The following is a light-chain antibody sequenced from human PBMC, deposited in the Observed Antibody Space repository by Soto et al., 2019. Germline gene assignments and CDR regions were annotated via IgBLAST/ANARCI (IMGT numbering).Light chain of an antibody. Sequence: QSVLTQPASVSGSPGQSITISCTGTSSDVGGYNYVSWYQQHPGKAPKLMIYEVSNLPSGVSNRFSGSKSGNTASLTISGLQAEDEADYYCSSYTTSSTHWVFGGGTKLTVL. CDR1: SSDVGGYNY. V-gene: IGLV2-14*01. J-gene: IGLJ3*02. CDR2: EVS. CDR3: SSYTTSSTHWV.